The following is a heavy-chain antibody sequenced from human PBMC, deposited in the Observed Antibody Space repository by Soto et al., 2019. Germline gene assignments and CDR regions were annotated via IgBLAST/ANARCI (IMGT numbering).Heavy chain of an antibody. V-gene: IGHV3-23*01. CDR1: GFTFSNYA. CDR2: ISGSDGST. Sequence: GGSLRLSCAASGFTFSNYAMGWVRQAPGKGLEWVSTISGSDGSTYYADSVKGRFTISRDNSKSSVFLQMNSLRAEDTAVYYCAKSGVKDLWSGYSDYWGQGTLVTVSS. CDR3: AKSGVKDLWSGYSDY. D-gene: IGHD3-3*01. J-gene: IGHJ4*02.